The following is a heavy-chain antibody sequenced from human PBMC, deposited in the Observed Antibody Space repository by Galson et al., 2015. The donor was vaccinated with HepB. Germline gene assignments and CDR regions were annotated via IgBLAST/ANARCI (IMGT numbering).Heavy chain of an antibody. CDR3: AREGTAGGFDY. D-gene: IGHD1-1*01. CDR2: INHSGST. CDR1: GGSFSGYY. V-gene: IGHV4-34*01. J-gene: IGHJ4*02. Sequence: ETLSLTCAVYGGSFSGYYWSWIRQPPGKGLEWIGEINHSGSTNYNPSLKSRVTISVDTSKNQFSLKLSSVTAADTAVYYCAREGTAGGFDYWGQGTLVTVSS.